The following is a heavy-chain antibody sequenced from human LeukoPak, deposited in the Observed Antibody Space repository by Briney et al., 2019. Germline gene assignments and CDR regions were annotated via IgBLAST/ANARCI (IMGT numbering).Heavy chain of an antibody. CDR3: ARGGYSYVPDY. J-gene: IGHJ4*02. V-gene: IGHV4-31*03. CDR2: IYYSGST. Sequence: PSETLSLTCTVSGVSISSGGYYWSWIRQHPGKGLEWIGYIYYSGSTYYNPSLKSRVTISVDTSKNQFSLKLSSVTAADTAVYYCARGGYSYVPDYWGQGTLVTVSS. D-gene: IGHD5-18*01. CDR1: GVSISSGGYY.